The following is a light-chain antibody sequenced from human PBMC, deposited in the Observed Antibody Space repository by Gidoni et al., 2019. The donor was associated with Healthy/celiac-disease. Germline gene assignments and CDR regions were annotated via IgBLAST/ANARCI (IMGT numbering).Light chain of an antibody. Sequence: LQLTQSPSSLSASVVDIVTIACRANQSISSYLNWYQQKPGKAPKLLIYAASSLQSGVPSRFSGSGSGTDFTLTISSLQPEDFATYYCQQSYSTPWTFGQGTKVEIK. CDR1: QSISSY. J-gene: IGKJ1*01. CDR3: QQSYSTPWT. V-gene: IGKV1-39*01. CDR2: AAS.